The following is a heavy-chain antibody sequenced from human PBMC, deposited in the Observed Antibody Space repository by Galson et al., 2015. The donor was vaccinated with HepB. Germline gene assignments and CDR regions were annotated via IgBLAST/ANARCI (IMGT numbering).Heavy chain of an antibody. CDR1: GSTLTELS. V-gene: IGHV1-24*01. D-gene: IGHD6-13*01. CDR3: ATDRPIAAAGTDYYYGMDV. CDR2: FDPEDGET. J-gene: IGHJ6*02. Sequence: SVTVSCKVSGSTLTELSMHWVRQAPGKGLEWMGGFDPEDGETIYAQKFQGRVTMTEDTSTDTAYMELSSLRSEDTAVYYCATDRPIAAAGTDYYYGMDVWGQGTTVTVSS.